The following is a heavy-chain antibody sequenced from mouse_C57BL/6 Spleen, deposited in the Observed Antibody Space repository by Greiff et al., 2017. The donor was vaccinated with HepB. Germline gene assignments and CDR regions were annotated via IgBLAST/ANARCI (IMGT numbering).Heavy chain of an antibody. CDR1: GYTFTSYW. J-gene: IGHJ2*01. CDR2: IDPSDSYT. D-gene: IGHD2-3*01. CDR3: ARHDGYYLFDY. V-gene: IGHV1-69*01. Sequence: VQLQQSGAELVMPGASVKLSCKASGYTFTSYWMHWVKQRPGQGLEWIGEIDPSDSYTNYNQKFKGKSTLTVDKSSSTAYMQLSSLTSEDSAVYYCARHDGYYLFDYWGQGTTLTVSS.